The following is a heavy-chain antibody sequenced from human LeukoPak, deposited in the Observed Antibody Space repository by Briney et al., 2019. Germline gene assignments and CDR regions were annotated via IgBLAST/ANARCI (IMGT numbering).Heavy chain of an antibody. D-gene: IGHD3-10*01. V-gene: IGHV2-5*02. CDR2: IYWDDDK. CDR3: AHTLYYYGSGCGNYFDY. J-gene: IGHJ4*02. Sequence: SGPTLVNPTQTLTLTCTFSGFSLSTSGVGVGWIRQPPGKALEWLALIYWDDDKRYSPSLKSRLTITKDTSKNQVVLTMTNMDPVDTATYYCAHTLYYYGSGCGNYFDYWGQGTLVTVSS. CDR1: GFSLSTSGVG.